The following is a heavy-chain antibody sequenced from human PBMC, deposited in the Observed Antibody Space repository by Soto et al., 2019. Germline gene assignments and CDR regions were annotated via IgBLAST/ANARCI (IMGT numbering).Heavy chain of an antibody. D-gene: IGHD6-19*01. V-gene: IGHV4-59*12. J-gene: IGHJ6*02. Sequence: SETLSLTCTVSGGSISGYYWSWIRQPPGKGLEWIGYMYNTGSTVYNPSFKSRVTISVDTSKNQFSLFLNSVTPEDTAVYYCARGWAADGMDVWGQGTTVTVSS. CDR1: GGSISGYY. CDR2: MYNTGST. CDR3: ARGWAADGMDV.